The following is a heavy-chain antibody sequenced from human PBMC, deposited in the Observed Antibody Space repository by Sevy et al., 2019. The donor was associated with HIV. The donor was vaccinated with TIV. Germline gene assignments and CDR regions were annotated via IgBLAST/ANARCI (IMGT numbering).Heavy chain of an antibody. V-gene: IGHV3-30*18. J-gene: IGHJ4*02. CDR2: ISYDENKK. Sequence: GGSLRLSCAASGFTFSSYGMHWVRQAPGKGLEWVAVISYDENKKYYADSVKGRFTISRDNSKNMLYLQMNSLRAEDTAVYYCAKAKYYYDGSGYYGFDYWGQGTLVTVSS. CDR3: AKAKYYYDGSGYYGFDY. D-gene: IGHD3-22*01. CDR1: GFTFSSYG.